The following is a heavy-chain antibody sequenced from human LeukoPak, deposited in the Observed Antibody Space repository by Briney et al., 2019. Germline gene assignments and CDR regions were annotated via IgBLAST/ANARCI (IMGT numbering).Heavy chain of an antibody. CDR3: ARGSGSYFRFVSGQERDSPFDY. CDR1: GYTFTSYD. V-gene: IGHV1-8*01. D-gene: IGHD1-26*01. Sequence: ASVKVSCKASGYTFTSYDINWVRQATGQGLEWMGWMNPNSGNTGYAQKFQGRVTMTRNTSISTAYMELSSLRSVDTAVYYCARGSGSYFRFVSGQERDSPFDYWGQGTLVTVSS. CDR2: MNPNSGNT. J-gene: IGHJ4*02.